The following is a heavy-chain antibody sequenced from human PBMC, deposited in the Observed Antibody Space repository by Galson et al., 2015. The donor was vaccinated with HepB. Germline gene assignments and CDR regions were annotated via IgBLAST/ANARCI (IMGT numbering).Heavy chain of an antibody. CDR1: GYTFTNFY. D-gene: IGHD3-10*01. CDR3: ARRGIGSGSGGNWFDP. Sequence: SVKVSCKASGYTFTNFYIHWVRQVPGQGPECMGWVNPNSGATTYTPKFQDRLTMTRDTSLRTVYMELNRLTSDDTAVYYCARRGIGSGSGGNWFDPWGQGTLVTFSS. J-gene: IGHJ5*02. CDR2: VNPNSGAT. V-gene: IGHV1-2*02.